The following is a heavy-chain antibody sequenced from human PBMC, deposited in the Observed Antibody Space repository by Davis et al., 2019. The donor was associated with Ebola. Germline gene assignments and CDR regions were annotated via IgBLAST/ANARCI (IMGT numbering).Heavy chain of an antibody. CDR3: ARDAAATFGMDV. CDR1: GDSLPSNSAS. V-gene: IGHV6-1*01. Sequence: SQTLSLPRAISGDSLPSNSASWNSIRQSPSRGLGWLGRTYWRSKWYTDHAVSVKSRMTINPDTSKNQFSLQLNSVTPEDTAVYYCARDAAATFGMDVWGQGTTVTVSS. D-gene: IGHD2-15*01. J-gene: IGHJ6*02. CDR2: TYWRSKWYT.